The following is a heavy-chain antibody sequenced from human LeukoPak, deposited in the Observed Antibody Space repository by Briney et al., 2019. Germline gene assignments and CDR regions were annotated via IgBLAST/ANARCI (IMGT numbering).Heavy chain of an antibody. CDR3: ARDRYYYDSSGDAFDI. D-gene: IGHD3-22*01. V-gene: IGHV4-4*07. CDR1: GGSITSYY. J-gene: IGHJ3*02. CDR2: IHTSGIT. Sequence: SETLSLTCTVSGGSITSYYWSCIRQPAGKGLEWIGRIHTSGITNYNPSLKSRVTMSVDTSKNRFSLRLSSVTAADTAVYYCARDRYYYDSSGDAFDIWGQGTMVTVSS.